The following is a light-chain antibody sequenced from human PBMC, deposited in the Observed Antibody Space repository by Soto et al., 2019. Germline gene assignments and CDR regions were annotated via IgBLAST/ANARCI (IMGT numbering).Light chain of an antibody. J-gene: IGKJ1*01. CDR3: QQYGNSPT. Sequence: EIVLTQSPGTLSLSPGERATLSCRSSQSVSNSYLAWYQQKPGQAPRLLIYDVSSRATGIPDRFSGSGSGTDFTLTISRLESEDFAVYYCQQYGNSPTFGQGTKVEIK. CDR1: QSVSNSY. CDR2: DVS. V-gene: IGKV3-20*01.